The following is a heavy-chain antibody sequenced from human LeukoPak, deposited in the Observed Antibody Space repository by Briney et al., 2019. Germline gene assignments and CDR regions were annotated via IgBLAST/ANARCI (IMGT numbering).Heavy chain of an antibody. Sequence: GGSLTLSCAASGFTFSSYGMSWVRQAAGRGLGWVSGISGIGGSTYYADSVKGRFTISRDNSKNTLYLQMNSLRAEDTAVYNCVKDPEDDFGDYLDYWGQGTLVTVSS. CDR1: GFTFSSYG. CDR3: VKDPEDDFGDYLDY. V-gene: IGHV3-23*01. D-gene: IGHD4-17*01. J-gene: IGHJ4*02. CDR2: ISGIGGST.